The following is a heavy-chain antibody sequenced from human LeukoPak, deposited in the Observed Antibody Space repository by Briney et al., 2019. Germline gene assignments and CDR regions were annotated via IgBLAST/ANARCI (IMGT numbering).Heavy chain of an antibody. D-gene: IGHD5-24*01. CDR3: ARRENGYKFGDF. Sequence: GESLKISCKGSGYSFANYWIGWVRQMPGKGLEWMGIIFPDDSDTRYSSSFKGQVTISADKSISTAYLQWSSLKASDTAMYYCARRENGYKFGDFWGQGTLVTVSS. J-gene: IGHJ4*02. CDR1: GYSFANYW. V-gene: IGHV5-51*01. CDR2: IFPDDSDT.